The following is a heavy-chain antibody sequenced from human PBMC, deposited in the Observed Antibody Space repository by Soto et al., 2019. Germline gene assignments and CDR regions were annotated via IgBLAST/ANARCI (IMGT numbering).Heavy chain of an antibody. CDR1: GYSFTNHW. CDR2: IYPGDSDA. Sequence: GESLKISCKGSGYSFTNHWIGWVRQMPGKGLEWMGIIYPGDSDAKYSPSFQGQVTISADKSISAAYLQWSSLKASDTAMYFWARQNQQGYHYYGLDVWGQGTTVTVSS. CDR3: ARQNQQGYHYYGLDV. J-gene: IGHJ6*02. V-gene: IGHV5-51*01.